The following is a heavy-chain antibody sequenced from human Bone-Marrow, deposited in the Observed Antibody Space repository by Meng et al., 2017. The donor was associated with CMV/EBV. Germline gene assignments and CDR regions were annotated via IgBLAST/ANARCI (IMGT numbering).Heavy chain of an antibody. Sequence: GESLKISCAASGFTFSSYGTHWVRQAPGKGLEWVAFIRYDGKNKYYADSVKGRFTISRDNSKNTLYLQMNSLRAEDTAVYYCAKADGYRYGNYYYYGMDVWGQETTVTVSS. CDR1: GFTFSSYG. J-gene: IGHJ6*02. CDR3: AKADGYRYGNYYYYGMDV. V-gene: IGHV3-30*02. CDR2: IRYDGKNK. D-gene: IGHD5-18*01.